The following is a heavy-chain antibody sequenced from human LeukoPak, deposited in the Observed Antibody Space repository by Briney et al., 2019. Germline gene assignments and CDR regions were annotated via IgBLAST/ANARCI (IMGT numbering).Heavy chain of an antibody. CDR1: GGTFSSYA. D-gene: IGHD2-2*01. V-gene: IGHV1-69*05. CDR3: AGVDCSSTSCPGGGYYYMDV. Sequence: SVKVSCKASGGTFSSYAISWVRQAPGQGLEWMGGIIPIFGTANYAQKFQGRVTITTDESTSTAYMELSSLRPEDTAVYYCAGVDCSSTSCPGGGYYYMDVWGKGTTVTVSS. CDR2: IIPIFGTA. J-gene: IGHJ6*03.